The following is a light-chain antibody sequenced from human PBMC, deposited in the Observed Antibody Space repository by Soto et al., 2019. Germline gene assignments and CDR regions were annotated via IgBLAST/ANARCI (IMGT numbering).Light chain of an antibody. Sequence: EIVMTQSPATLSVSPGERATLSCRASQSVSSHLAWYQHKPGQAPGLLIYDASTRATDVPDRFTGSGSATEFTLTISSLQSEDFAVYYCQQYNNWPLTWTFGLGTKVEIK. J-gene: IGKJ1*01. V-gene: IGKV3-15*01. CDR2: DAS. CDR1: QSVSSH. CDR3: QQYNNWPLTWT.